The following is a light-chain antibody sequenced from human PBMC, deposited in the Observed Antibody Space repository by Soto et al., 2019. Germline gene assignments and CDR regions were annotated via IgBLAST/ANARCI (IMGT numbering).Light chain of an antibody. CDR3: QQRRNWPT. V-gene: IGKV3-11*01. CDR1: QSVGTF. J-gene: IGKJ4*01. Sequence: EIVLTQAPVTLSLSPGERATLSGRASQSVGTFLAWYQQKPGQAPGLLTSDAPNRATGIPARSSGSGSGTDFTLTISSLEPEDFAVYYCQQRRNWPTFGGGTKVEIK. CDR2: DAP.